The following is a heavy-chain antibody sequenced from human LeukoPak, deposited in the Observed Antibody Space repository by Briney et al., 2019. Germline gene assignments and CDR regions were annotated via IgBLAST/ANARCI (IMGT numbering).Heavy chain of an antibody. CDR1: GFTFSSYD. CDR3: ARGPYCSSTSCYRYYYYMDV. J-gene: IGHJ6*03. CDR2: IGTAGDT. Sequence: GGSLRLSCAASGFTFSSYDMHWVRQATGKGLEWVSAIGTAGDTYYPGSVKGRFTISRENAKNSLYLQMNSLRAGDTAVYYCARGPYCSSTSCYRYYYYMDVWGQGTMVTVSS. D-gene: IGHD2-2*01. V-gene: IGHV3-13*01.